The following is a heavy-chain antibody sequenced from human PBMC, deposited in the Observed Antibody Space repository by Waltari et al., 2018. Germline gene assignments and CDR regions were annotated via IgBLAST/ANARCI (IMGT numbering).Heavy chain of an antibody. Sequence: EVQLVESGGGLVQPGRSLRLSCAASGFTFDDYAMHWVRQAPGKGLEWVSGIRWNSGSIGYADSVKGRFTISRDNAKNSLYLQMNSLRAEDMALYYCAKDTCSGGSCYYFDYWGQGTLVTVSS. CDR1: GFTFDDYA. CDR3: AKDTCSGGSCYYFDY. CDR2: IRWNSGSI. V-gene: IGHV3-9*03. J-gene: IGHJ4*02. D-gene: IGHD2-15*01.